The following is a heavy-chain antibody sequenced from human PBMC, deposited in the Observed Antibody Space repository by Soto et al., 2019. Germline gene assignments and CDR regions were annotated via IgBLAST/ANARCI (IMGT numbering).Heavy chain of an antibody. CDR3: ATQSYSNSGAYYYYAMDV. V-gene: IGHV4-30-2*01. D-gene: IGHD4-4*01. CDR1: GGSISSGGYP. J-gene: IGHJ6*02. CDR2: IYQSGST. Sequence: SETLSLTCAVSGGSISSGGYPWSWIRQPPGKGLEWIGYIYQSGSTYYNPSLKSRVTISVDRSRNQFSLKLSSVTAADTAMYFCATQSYSNSGAYYYYAMDVWGQGTTVTVSS.